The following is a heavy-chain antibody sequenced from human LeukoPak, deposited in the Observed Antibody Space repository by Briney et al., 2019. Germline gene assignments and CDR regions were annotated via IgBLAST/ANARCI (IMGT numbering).Heavy chain of an antibody. CDR1: GGSFSGYY. CDR3: ARGQTSSSYYFDY. CDR2: INHSGST. J-gene: IGHJ4*02. D-gene: IGHD6-6*01. V-gene: IGHV4-34*01. Sequence: SETLSLTCAVSGGSFSGYYWSWIRQPPGKGLEWIGEINHSGSTNYNTSLKSRVTISVDKSKNQFSLKLSSVTAADPAVYYCARGQTSSSYYFDYWGQGTLVTVSS.